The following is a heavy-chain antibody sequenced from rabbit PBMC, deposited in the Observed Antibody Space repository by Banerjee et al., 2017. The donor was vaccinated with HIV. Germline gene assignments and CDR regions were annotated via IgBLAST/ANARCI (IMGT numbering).Heavy chain of an antibody. J-gene: IGHJ4*01. CDR3: ARDLAGVIGWNFNL. Sequence: QEQLEESGGDLVKPEGTLTLTCKASGIDFSGYYYMCWVRQAPGKGLEWIGCIASGSVGGNYHASWAKGRFTISKASWTTVTLQMTSLTAADTATYFCARDLAGVIGWNFNLWGQGTLVTVS. CDR2: IASGSVGGN. CDR1: GIDFSGYYY. V-gene: IGHV1S45*01. D-gene: IGHD4-1*01.